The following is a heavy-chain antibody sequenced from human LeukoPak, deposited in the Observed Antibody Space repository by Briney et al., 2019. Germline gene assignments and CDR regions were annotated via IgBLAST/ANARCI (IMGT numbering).Heavy chain of an antibody. CDR1: GYTFTSYH. Sequence: ASVKVSCKASGYTFTSYHMHWVRQAPGQGLEWMGIINPSGGTTNYAQKFRGRVTMTRDMSTSTVYMELSSLRSEDTAVYYCARDQDYYDSSGAWGRFDPWGQGTLVTVSS. V-gene: IGHV1-46*01. D-gene: IGHD3-22*01. CDR3: ARDQDYYDSSGAWGRFDP. CDR2: INPSGGTT. J-gene: IGHJ5*02.